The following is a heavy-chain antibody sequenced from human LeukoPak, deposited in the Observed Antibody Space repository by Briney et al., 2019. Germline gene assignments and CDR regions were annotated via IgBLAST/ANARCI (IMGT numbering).Heavy chain of an antibody. J-gene: IGHJ4*02. Sequence: GGSLRLSCEGSAFIFSGHWMNWVRQTPGKGLEWVAVIWYDGSNKYYADSVKGRFTISRDNSKNTLYLQMNSLRAEDTAVYYCAREGYWGQGTLVTVSS. V-gene: IGHV3-33*08. CDR1: AFIFSGHW. CDR2: IWYDGSNK. CDR3: AREGY.